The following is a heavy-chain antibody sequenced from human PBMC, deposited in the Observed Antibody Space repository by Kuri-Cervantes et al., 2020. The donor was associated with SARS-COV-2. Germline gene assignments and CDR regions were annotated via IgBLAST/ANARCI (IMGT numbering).Heavy chain of an antibody. CDR1: GYTFTGYY. CDR2: INPNSGGT. Sequence: ASVKVSCKASGYTFTGYYMHWVRQAPGQGLEWMGWINPNSGGTNYAQKFQGRVTMTRDTSISTAYMELSRLRSDDTAVDCCARVELWHLLNPFFDYWGQGTLVTVSS. J-gene: IGHJ4*02. D-gene: IGHD5-18*01. V-gene: IGHV1-2*02. CDR3: ARVELWHLLNPFFDY.